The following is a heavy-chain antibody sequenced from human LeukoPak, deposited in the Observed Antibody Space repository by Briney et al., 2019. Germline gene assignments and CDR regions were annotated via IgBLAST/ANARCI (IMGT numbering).Heavy chain of an antibody. D-gene: IGHD2-15*01. CDR1: GYSFTTSW. V-gene: IGHV5-51*01. CDR3: ATARFCSGGACYAEH. J-gene: IGHJ4*02. Sequence: GESLKISRKGSGYSFTTSWIGWVRQMPGKGLEWMGIIYPGDSDTRYSPSFQGQVTISVDKSISTAYLQWSSLKASDTAMYYCATARFCSGGACYAEHWGQGTLVTVSS. CDR2: IYPGDSDT.